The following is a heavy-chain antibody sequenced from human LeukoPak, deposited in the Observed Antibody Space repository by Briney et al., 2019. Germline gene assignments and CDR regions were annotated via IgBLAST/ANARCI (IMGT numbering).Heavy chain of an antibody. CDR1: SGSISNYY. D-gene: IGHD2-15*01. V-gene: IGHV4-59*12. J-gene: IGHJ2*01. CDR3: ARDQGGDCSGGSCNDDWYFDL. CDR2: LYYSGST. Sequence: SETLSLTCAVSSGSISNYYWSWIRQSPGKGLEWIGYLYYSGSTNYNPSLKSRVTISVDTSKNQFSLKLSSVTAADTAVYYCARDQGGDCSGGSCNDDWYFDLWGRGTLVTVSS.